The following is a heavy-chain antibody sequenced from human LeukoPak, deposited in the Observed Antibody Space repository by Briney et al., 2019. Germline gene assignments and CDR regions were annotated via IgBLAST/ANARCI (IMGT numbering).Heavy chain of an antibody. CDR2: IYYTGST. D-gene: IGHD3-10*01. V-gene: IGHV4-59*08. CDR1: GGSISSYH. CDR3: ARHLDYYGSGTYEF. Sequence: SETLSLTCTVSGGSISSYHWSWIRQPPGKGLEWIGYIYYTGSTNYNPSLKSRVTISVYTSKNQFSLKLSSVTAADTAVYYCARHLDYYGSGTYEFWGQGTLVTVSS. J-gene: IGHJ4*02.